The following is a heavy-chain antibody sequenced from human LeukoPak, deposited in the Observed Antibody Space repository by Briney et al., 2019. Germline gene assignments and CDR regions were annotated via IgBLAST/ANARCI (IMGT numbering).Heavy chain of an antibody. CDR2: IYTSGST. CDR1: GGSISSGSYY. Sequence: SQTVSLTCTVSGGSISSGSYYWSWIRQPAGKGLEWIGRIYTSGSTNYNPSLKSRVTISVDTSKNQFSQKLSSVTAADTAVYYCASDPWGRRLRPNWGQATLVTVSS. D-gene: IGHD3-16*01. J-gene: IGHJ4*02. V-gene: IGHV4-61*02. CDR3: ASDPWGRRLRPN.